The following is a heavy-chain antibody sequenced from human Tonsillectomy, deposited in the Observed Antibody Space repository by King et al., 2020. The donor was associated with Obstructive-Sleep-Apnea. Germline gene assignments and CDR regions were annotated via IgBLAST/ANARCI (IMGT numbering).Heavy chain of an antibody. CDR1: GFTFSSYP. CDR2: IGGRITST. V-gene: IGHV3-23*04. CDR3: AKYIAPGATRLFDS. D-gene: IGHD6-13*01. J-gene: IGHJ4*02. Sequence: VQLVESGGGLVQPGGSLRLSCAASGFTFSSYPMTWVRQAPGKGLEWVSTIGGRITSTYYTDSLKGRFTISRDNSKNTLYLHMNSLRDEDTAIYSCAKYIAPGATRLFDSWGQGTLVTVSS.